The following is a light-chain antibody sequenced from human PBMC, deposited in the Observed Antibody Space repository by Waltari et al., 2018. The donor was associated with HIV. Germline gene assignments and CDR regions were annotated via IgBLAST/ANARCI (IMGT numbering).Light chain of an antibody. CDR2: GNK. Sequence: QSMLTQPPSVFGAPGQRVTISCTGSSSTIGADYDVHWYQQIPGTAPKLLISGNKNRPSGVPDRFSASKSGTSASLTISGLQAEDEADYFCQSYDISLSASVVFGGGTRLTVL. CDR3: QSYDISLSASVV. V-gene: IGLV1-40*01. J-gene: IGLJ2*01. CDR1: SSTIGADYD.